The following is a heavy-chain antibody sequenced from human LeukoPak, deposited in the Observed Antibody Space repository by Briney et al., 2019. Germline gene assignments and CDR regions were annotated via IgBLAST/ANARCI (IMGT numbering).Heavy chain of an antibody. V-gene: IGHV3-64*01. CDR2: ISSNGGST. Sequence: GGSLRLXCAASGFTFSSYAMHWVRQAPGKGLEYVSAISSNGGSTYYANSVKGRFTISRDNSKNTLYLQMGSLRAEDMAVYYCARDRGDCSSTSCSYYFDYWGQGTLVTVSS. J-gene: IGHJ4*01. CDR3: ARDRGDCSSTSCSYYFDY. D-gene: IGHD2-2*01. CDR1: GFTFSSYA.